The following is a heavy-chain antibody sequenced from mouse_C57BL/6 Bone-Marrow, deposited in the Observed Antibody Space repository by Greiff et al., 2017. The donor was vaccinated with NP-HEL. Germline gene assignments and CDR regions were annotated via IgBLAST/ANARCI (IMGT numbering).Heavy chain of an antibody. CDR3: ARGGNYWYYFDY. Sequence: QVQLQQSGAELVKPGASVKMSCKASGYTFTTYPIEWVKQNHGKSLEWIGNFHPYNDDTEYNEKFKNKATLTVEKSYNTFYLERSRLTSDDSSVYYCARGGNYWYYFDYWGQGTTLTVSS. J-gene: IGHJ2*01. V-gene: IGHV1-47*01. D-gene: IGHD2-1*01. CDR1: GYTFTTYP. CDR2: FHPYNDDT.